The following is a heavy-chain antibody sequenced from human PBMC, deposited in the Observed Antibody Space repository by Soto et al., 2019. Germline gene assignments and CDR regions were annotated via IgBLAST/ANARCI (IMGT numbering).Heavy chain of an antibody. CDR3: ARDRVGGHGMDV. Sequence: QVQLQESGPGLVKPSQTLSLTCTVSGGSISSGGYYWSWIRQHPGKGLEWIGYIYYSGRPYYNPSLKSRVTISVDPSKNQFSLKLSSVTAADTAVYYCARDRVGGHGMDVWGQGTTVTVSS. J-gene: IGHJ6*02. CDR2: IYYSGRP. D-gene: IGHD2-15*01. CDR1: GGSISSGGYY. V-gene: IGHV4-31*03.